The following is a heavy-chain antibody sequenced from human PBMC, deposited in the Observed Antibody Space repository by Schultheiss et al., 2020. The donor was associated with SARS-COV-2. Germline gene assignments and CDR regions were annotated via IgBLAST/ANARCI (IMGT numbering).Heavy chain of an antibody. V-gene: IGHV3-23*01. CDR3: ARRGYSYGYKSSYYYYMDV. D-gene: IGHD5-18*01. J-gene: IGHJ6*03. Sequence: GGSLRLSCAASGFNFGDYAMHWVRQAPGKGLEWVSAISGSGGSTYYADSVKGRFTISRDNSKNTLYLQMNSLRAEDTAVYYCARRGYSYGYKSSYYYYMDVWGKGTTVTVSS. CDR1: GFNFGDYA. CDR2: ISGSGGST.